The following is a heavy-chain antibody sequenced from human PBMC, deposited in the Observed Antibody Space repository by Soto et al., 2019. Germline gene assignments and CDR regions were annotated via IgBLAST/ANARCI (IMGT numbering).Heavy chain of an antibody. J-gene: IGHJ4*02. CDR2: ISSDGSEK. CDR1: GFTFSTYG. CDR3: ATGAVTTSLYYFDY. D-gene: IGHD4-17*01. Sequence: QVQLVESGGGVVQPGRSLRLSCAASGFTFSTYGVHWVRQAPGKGLEWVAVISSDGSEKYYAGSVKGRVSISRDNSKRTLYLQMDSLRAEDTAVYYCATGAVTTSLYYFDYWGQGTLVTVSS. V-gene: IGHV3-30*03.